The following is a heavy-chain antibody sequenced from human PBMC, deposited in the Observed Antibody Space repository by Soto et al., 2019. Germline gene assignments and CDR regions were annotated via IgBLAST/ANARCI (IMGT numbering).Heavy chain of an antibody. D-gene: IGHD6-13*01. V-gene: IGHV4-34*01. J-gene: IGHJ4*02. CDR1: GGSFSGYY. Sequence: SETLSLTCAVYGGSFSGYYWSWIRQPPGKGLEWIGEINHSGSTNYNPSLMSRVTISVDTSKNQFSLKLSSVTAADTAVYYCARVAAAAGTRSLAYWGQGTLVTVSS. CDR3: ARVAAAAGTRSLAY. CDR2: INHSGST.